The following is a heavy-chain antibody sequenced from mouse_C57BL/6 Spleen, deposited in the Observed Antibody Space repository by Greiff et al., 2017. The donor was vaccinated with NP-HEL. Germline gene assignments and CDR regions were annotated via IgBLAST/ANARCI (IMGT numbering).Heavy chain of an antibody. CDR2: IYPGNSDT. J-gene: IGHJ2*01. D-gene: IGHD1-1*01. CDR1: GYTFTSYW. V-gene: IGHV1-5*01. CDR3: PITTVVATGGFDY. Sequence: EVQLQQSGTVLARPGASVKMSCKTSGYTFTSYWMHWVKQRPGQGLEWIGAIYPGNSDTSYNQKYKGKAKLTAVTSASTAYMERSSLTNEDSAVYDGPITTVVATGGFDYWGQGTTLTVSS.